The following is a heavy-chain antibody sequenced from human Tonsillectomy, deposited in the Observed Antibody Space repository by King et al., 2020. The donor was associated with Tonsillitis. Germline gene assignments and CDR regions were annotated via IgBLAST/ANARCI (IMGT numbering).Heavy chain of an antibody. CDR2: IYYSGST. V-gene: IGHV4-59*01. Sequence: QLQESGPGLVKPSETMSLTCTVSGGSISSYYWSWIRQPPGKGLEWIGYIYYSGSTNYNPSLKSRVTISVDTSKNQFSLKLSSVTAADTAVYYCARSLLRIPGGPYYFDYWGQGTLVTVSS. CDR1: GGSISSYY. D-gene: IGHD1-26*01. J-gene: IGHJ4*02. CDR3: ARSLLRIPGGPYYFDY.